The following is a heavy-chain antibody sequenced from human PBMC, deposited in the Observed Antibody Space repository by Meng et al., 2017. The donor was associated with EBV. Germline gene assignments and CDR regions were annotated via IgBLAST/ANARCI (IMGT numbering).Heavy chain of an antibody. Sequence: QVQLQQWGAGLLKPSETLSLTCAVYGGSVNGYFWSWIRQPPGKGLEWVGELHHSGSTNYNPSLKSRLRISVDTSKNQFSLNLTSVTAADTAVYYCARVSPKRYFDYLAPPDYWGRGTRVTVSS. CDR1: GGSVNGYF. CDR3: ARVSPKRYFDYLAPPDY. CDR2: LHHSGST. V-gene: IGHV4-34*01. J-gene: IGHJ4*02. D-gene: IGHD3-9*01.